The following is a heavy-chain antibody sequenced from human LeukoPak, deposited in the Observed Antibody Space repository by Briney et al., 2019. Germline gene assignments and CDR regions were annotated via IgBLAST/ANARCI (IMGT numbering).Heavy chain of an antibody. V-gene: IGHV3-66*01. CDR3: ARDRVYGDAPEDYYYYYGMDV. Sequence: GGSLRLSCAASGFTLSSDWMHWVRQAPGKGLEWVSVIYSGGSTYYADSVKGRFTISRDNSKNTLYLQMNSLRAEDTAVYYCARDRVYGDAPEDYYYYYGMDVWGQGTTVTVSS. CDR2: IYSGGST. CDR1: GFTLSSDW. J-gene: IGHJ6*02. D-gene: IGHD4-17*01.